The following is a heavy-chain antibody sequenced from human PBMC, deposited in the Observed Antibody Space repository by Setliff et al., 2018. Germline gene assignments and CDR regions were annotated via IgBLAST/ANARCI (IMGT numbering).Heavy chain of an antibody. CDR3: TKGRVGLAARAGY. Sequence: PSETLSLTCTVSGGSISSDSDYWSWIRQSAGKGLEWIGRIYASGSTEYNPSLGSRVTIPVDTSRNQFSLQLSSVTSADTAIYYCTKGRVGLAARAGYWGQGTLVTVS. D-gene: IGHD1-26*01. CDR2: IYASGST. V-gene: IGHV4-61*02. J-gene: IGHJ4*02. CDR1: GGSISSDSDY.